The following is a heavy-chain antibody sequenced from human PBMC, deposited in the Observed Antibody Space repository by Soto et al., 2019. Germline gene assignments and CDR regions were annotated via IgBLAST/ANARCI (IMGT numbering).Heavy chain of an antibody. J-gene: IGHJ6*02. Sequence: QVQLQESSTGLVKPSGTLSLTCAVSGGSISSSNWWSWVRQPPGKGLEWIGEIYHSGSTNYNPSLKSRVTISVDKSKNQFSLKLSSVSAADTAVYYCARVVGGYYYGMDVWGQGTTVTVSS. CDR2: IYHSGST. D-gene: IGHD2-2*01. CDR1: GGSISSSNW. CDR3: ARVVGGYYYGMDV. V-gene: IGHV4-4*02.